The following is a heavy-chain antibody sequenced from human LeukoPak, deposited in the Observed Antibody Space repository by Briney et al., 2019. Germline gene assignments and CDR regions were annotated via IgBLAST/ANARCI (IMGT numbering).Heavy chain of an antibody. J-gene: IGHJ4*02. Sequence: PGGSLRLSCAASGFTFTNAWMSWVRQAPGKGLEWVGHIKSKTDGGTTDYAAPVKGRFTISRDDSKNTLFLQMNSLKTEDTAVYYCTLPWGSGSYYDYWGQGTLVTVSS. CDR1: GFTFTNAW. CDR3: TLPWGSGSYYDY. CDR2: IKSKTDGGTT. D-gene: IGHD3-10*01. V-gene: IGHV3-15*01.